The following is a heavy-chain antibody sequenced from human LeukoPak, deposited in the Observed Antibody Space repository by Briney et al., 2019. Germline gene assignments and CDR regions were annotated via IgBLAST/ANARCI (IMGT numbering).Heavy chain of an antibody. CDR3: ARVVGSVDNYFDY. CDR1: GGSFSCYY. V-gene: IGHV4-34*01. Sequence: PSDTLSLTCAVYGGSFSCYYWSWIRQPPGKGLEWIGEINHSGSTNYNPSLKSRVTISVDTSKNQFSLKLSSVTAADTAVYYCARVVGSVDNYFDYWGQGTMVTVSS. J-gene: IGHJ4*02. D-gene: IGHD1-26*01. CDR2: INHSGST.